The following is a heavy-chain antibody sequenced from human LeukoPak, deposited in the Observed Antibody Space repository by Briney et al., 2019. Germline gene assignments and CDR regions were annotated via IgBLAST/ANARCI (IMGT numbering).Heavy chain of an antibody. Sequence: GAPVKVSCKASGGTFSSYAISWVRQAPGQGLEWMGGIIPIFGTANYAQKFQGRVTITTDESTRTAYLELSSLRSDDTAVYYCARATTIAHPTLDYWGQGTLVTVSS. CDR2: IIPIFGTA. D-gene: IGHD3-22*01. CDR1: GGTFSSYA. J-gene: IGHJ4*02. V-gene: IGHV1-69*05. CDR3: ARATTIAHPTLDY.